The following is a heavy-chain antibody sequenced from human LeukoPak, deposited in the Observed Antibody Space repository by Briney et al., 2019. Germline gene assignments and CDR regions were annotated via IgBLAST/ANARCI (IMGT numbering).Heavy chain of an antibody. Sequence: ASVKVSCKTSGYTFTRYGISWVRQAPGQGVEWVGWISAFNGNTKYAQNFQDRVTMTTDTSTGTAYMELRSLRSDDTAVYYCARTCIGGTCYFIYWGQGTLVTVSS. CDR3: ARTCIGGTCYFIY. D-gene: IGHD2-15*01. V-gene: IGHV1-18*01. CDR2: ISAFNGNT. J-gene: IGHJ4*02. CDR1: GYTFTRYG.